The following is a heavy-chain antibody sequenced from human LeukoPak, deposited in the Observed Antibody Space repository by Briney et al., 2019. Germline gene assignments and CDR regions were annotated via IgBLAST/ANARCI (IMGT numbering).Heavy chain of an antibody. CDR1: GGSISSGGYY. CDR2: IYTSGST. Sequence: SETLSLTCTVSGGSISSGGYYWSWIRQPAGKGLEWIGRIYTSGSTNYNPSLKSRVTMSVDTSKNQFSLKLSSVTAADTAVYYCARSANDYGDYYFDYWGRGTLVTVSS. J-gene: IGHJ4*02. CDR3: ARSANDYGDYYFDY. V-gene: IGHV4-61*02. D-gene: IGHD4-17*01.